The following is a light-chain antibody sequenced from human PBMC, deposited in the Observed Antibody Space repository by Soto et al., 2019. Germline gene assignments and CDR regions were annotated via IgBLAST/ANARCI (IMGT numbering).Light chain of an antibody. CDR1: QSISSW. V-gene: IGKV1-5*03. CDR2: KAS. J-gene: IGKJ2*01. Sequence: DIQMTQSPSTLFASVGDRVTITCRASQSISSWLAWYQQKPGKAPKLLIYKASSLESGVPSRFSGSGSVTEFTLTISSLQPDDFATYYCQQYNSYSPYTFGQGTKLEIK. CDR3: QQYNSYSPYT.